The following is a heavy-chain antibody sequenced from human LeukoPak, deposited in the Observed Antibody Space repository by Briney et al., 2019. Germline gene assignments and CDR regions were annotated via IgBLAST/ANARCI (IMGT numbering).Heavy chain of an antibody. J-gene: IGHJ4*02. V-gene: IGHV3-7*01. Sequence: PGGSLRLSCAASGFTFSPYWMSWVRQGPGKGLDWVASINPDGSGTSYVDSVKGRFTISRDNAQNSLYLQMNSLSAEDTAVYYCAKAGDCSSTSCLHALFDCWGQGTLVTVSS. D-gene: IGHD2-2*01. CDR3: AKAGDCSSTSCLHALFDC. CDR2: INPDGSGT. CDR1: GFTFSPYW.